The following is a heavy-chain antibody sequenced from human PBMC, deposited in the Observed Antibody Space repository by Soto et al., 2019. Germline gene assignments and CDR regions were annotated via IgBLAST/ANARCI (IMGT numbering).Heavy chain of an antibody. D-gene: IGHD3-3*01. Sequence: EAQLLESGGGSVQPGGSLRLSCAASGFTFSSHGMSWIRQAPGKGLEWISGLSRGGGSTYYVDAVKGPFTISRDNAKNTLDLIMKSLRVEDTAIYYCARVGQYTTDGFDIWGRGTMVTVSS. V-gene: IGHV3-23*01. CDR1: GFTFSSHG. CDR2: LSRGGGST. CDR3: ARVGQYTTDGFDI. J-gene: IGHJ3*02.